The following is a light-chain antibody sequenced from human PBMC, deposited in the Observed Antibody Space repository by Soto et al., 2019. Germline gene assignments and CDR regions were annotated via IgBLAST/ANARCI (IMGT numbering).Light chain of an antibody. CDR1: SSDDGGYNY. CDR2: EVS. CDR3: SSYAGRNNLVV. Sequence: QSALTQPPSASGSPGQSVTISCTGTSSDDGGYNYVSWYQQHPGKAPKLMIYEVSKRPSGVPVRFSGSKSGNTASLTVSWLQAEDEADYYCSSYAGRNNLVVFGGGTQLTVL. J-gene: IGLJ2*01. V-gene: IGLV2-8*01.